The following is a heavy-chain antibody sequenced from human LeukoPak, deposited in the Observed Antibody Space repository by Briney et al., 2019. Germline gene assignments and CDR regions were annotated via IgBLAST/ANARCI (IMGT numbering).Heavy chain of an antibody. Sequence: ASVKVSCKASGGTFSSYAISWVRQAPGQGLEWMGGIINMFGTAHYSQKFQGRVTITADEFTNTDYMELSSLRAEDTAIYYCARPYGDYARGAFDIWGQGTMVTVSS. CDR2: IINMFGTA. CDR1: GGTFSSYA. J-gene: IGHJ3*02. V-gene: IGHV1-69*13. D-gene: IGHD4-17*01. CDR3: ARPYGDYARGAFDI.